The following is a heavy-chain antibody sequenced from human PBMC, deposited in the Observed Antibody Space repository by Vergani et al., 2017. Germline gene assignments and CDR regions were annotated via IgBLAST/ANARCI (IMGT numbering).Heavy chain of an antibody. D-gene: IGHD2-2*01. CDR1: GFTFSSYE. V-gene: IGHV3-9*01. Sequence: EVQLVESGGGLVQPGGSLRLSCAASGFTFSSYEMHWVRQAPGKGLEWVSGISWNSGSIGYADSVKGRFTISRDNAKNSLYLQMNSLRAEDTALYYCAKGCCSSTSCYLDPWGQGTLVTVSS. CDR3: AKGCCSSTSCYLDP. J-gene: IGHJ5*02. CDR2: ISWNSGSI.